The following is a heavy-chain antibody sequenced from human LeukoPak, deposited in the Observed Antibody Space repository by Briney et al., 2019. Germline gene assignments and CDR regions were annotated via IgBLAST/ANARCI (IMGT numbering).Heavy chain of an antibody. V-gene: IGHV4-4*07. D-gene: IGHD3-10*01. J-gene: IGHJ6*03. CDR1: GGSISSYY. CDR2: IYTSGST. CDR3: ARLTKNDSGTYRFGKKKRGYMDV. Sequence: PSETLSLTCTVSGGSISSYYWSWIRQLAGKGLEWIGRIYTSGSTNYNPSLKSRVTISVDTSKNQFSLKLSSVTAADTAVYYCARLTKNDSGTYRFGKKKRGYMDVWGKGTTVTISS.